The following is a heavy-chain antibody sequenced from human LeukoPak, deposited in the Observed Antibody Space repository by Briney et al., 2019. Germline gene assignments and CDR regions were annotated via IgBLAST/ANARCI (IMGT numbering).Heavy chain of an antibody. CDR2: IHYSGSS. V-gene: IGHV4-59*03. J-gene: IGHJ5*01. CDR3: ALAPNSNWFDF. Sequence: SGTLSLTCTVSGDSTSNFYWNWIRQSPGKGLEWIGNIHYSGSSVYNPSLKSRGTISIDTSRRQFFLKLNSVTAADTAVYFCALAPNSNWFDFWGPGTLVTVSS. CDR1: GDSTSNFY. D-gene: IGHD2-8*01.